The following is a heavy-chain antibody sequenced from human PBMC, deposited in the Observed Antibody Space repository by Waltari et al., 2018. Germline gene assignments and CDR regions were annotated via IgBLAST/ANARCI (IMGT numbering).Heavy chain of an antibody. V-gene: IGHV3-7*01. Sequence: EVQLVESGGGLVQPGGSLRLSCAASGFTFSSYWMSWVRQAPGKGLEWVANIKQDGSEKYYVDAVKGRFTISRDNAKNSLYLKMNSLRAEDTAVYYCARVPQTRIVVAAHDAFDIWGQGTMVTVSS. D-gene: IGHD3-22*01. CDR2: IKQDGSEK. CDR1: GFTFSSYW. J-gene: IGHJ3*02. CDR3: ARVPQTRIVVAAHDAFDI.